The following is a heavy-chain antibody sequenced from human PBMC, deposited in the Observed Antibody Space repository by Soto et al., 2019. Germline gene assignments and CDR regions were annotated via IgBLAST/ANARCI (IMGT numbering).Heavy chain of an antibody. Sequence: GGSLRLSCAASGFTFSSYAMSWVRQAPGKGLEWVSAISGSGGTTYYADSVKGRFTISRDNSKNTLYLQMNNLRAEDTAVYYCVKFSRSSYYDSGAYNWGQGTLVSVSS. J-gene: IGHJ4*02. D-gene: IGHD3-22*01. CDR1: GFTFSSYA. CDR2: ISGSGGTT. V-gene: IGHV3-23*01. CDR3: VKFSRSSYYDSGAYN.